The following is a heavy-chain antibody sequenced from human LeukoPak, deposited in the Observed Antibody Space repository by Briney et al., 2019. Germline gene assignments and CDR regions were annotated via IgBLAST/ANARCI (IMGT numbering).Heavy chain of an antibody. CDR3: ARDRGSSSDYGLDV. CDR1: GFTFSSFW. V-gene: IGHV3-7*05. J-gene: IGHJ6*02. D-gene: IGHD6-6*01. CDR2: IKYDGSEK. Sequence: GGSLRLSCVASGFTFSSFWMSWVRQAPGKGLEWVANIKYDGSEKYYVDSVEGRFTISRDNAKNSLYLQINSPRAEDTALYYCARDRGSSSDYGLDVWGHGTTVTVSS.